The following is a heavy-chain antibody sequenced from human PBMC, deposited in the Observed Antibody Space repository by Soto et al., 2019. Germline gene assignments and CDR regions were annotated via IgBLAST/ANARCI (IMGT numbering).Heavy chain of an antibody. CDR3: ANVKVVMVEAAAIQT. Sequence: PGGSLRLSCAASGFTFSSYAMHWVRQAPGGGLEWVSLISYDGSSKYADSVKGRFTISRDNSKNTLFLQMNSLRAEDTAVYYCANVKVVMVEAAAIQTWGQGTLVTVSS. J-gene: IGHJ5*02. D-gene: IGHD2-15*01. CDR1: GFTFSSYA. V-gene: IGHV3-30-3*01. CDR2: ISYDGSSK.